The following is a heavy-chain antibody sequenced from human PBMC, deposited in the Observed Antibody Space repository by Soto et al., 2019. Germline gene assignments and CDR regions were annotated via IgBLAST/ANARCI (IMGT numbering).Heavy chain of an antibody. CDR2: INAGNGNI. J-gene: IGHJ4*02. D-gene: IGHD6-13*01. CDR3: ARDRFTLDSSTWYFDS. CDR1: GYTFTSYA. V-gene: IGHV1-3*01. Sequence: ASVKVSCKASGYTFTSYAMHWVRQAPGQGLEWMGWINAGNGNIKYSQKFQDRVTITRDTSASTAYMELSSLKSEDTAVYYCARDRFTLDSSTWYFDSWGQGTLVTVSS.